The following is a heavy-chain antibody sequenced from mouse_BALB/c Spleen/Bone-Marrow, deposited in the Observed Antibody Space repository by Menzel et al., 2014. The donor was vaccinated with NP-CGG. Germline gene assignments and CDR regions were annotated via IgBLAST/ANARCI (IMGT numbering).Heavy chain of an antibody. CDR1: GYTFTSYV. Sequence: EVKLMESGPELVKPGTSVKMSCKASGYTFTSYVIHWVKQKPGQGLEWIGYINPFNDGTKYNEKFKDKATLTSDKSSNTAYMELSSLTYEDSAVYDCARTGNYSGSSLDYWGQGTTLTVSS. J-gene: IGHJ2*01. D-gene: IGHD1-1*01. CDR3: ARTGNYSGSSLDY. V-gene: IGHV1-14*01. CDR2: INPFNDGT.